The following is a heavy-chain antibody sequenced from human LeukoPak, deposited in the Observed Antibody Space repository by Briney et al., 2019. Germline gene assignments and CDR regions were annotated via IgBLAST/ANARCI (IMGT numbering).Heavy chain of an antibody. D-gene: IGHD3-22*01. CDR1: GFTFSDYY. J-gene: IGHJ5*02. V-gene: IGHV3-74*01. CDR2: INSDGSST. CDR3: ARDRWVNYDSSGYEIDP. Sequence: PGGSLRLSCAASGFTFSDYYMSWVRQAPGKGLVWVSRINSDGSSTSYADSVKGRFTISRDNAKNTLYLQMNSLRAEDTAVYYCARDRWVNYDSSGYEIDPWGQGTLVTVSS.